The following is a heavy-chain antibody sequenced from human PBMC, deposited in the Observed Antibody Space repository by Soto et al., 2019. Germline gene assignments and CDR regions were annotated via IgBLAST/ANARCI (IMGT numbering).Heavy chain of an antibody. J-gene: IGHJ4*02. CDR3: TRDRASMTTAFDY. CDR1: GFTFGDYA. D-gene: IGHD4-4*01. CDR2: IRSKAYGGTT. Sequence: GGSLRLSCTASGFTFGDYAMSWFRQAPGKGLEWVGFIRSKAYGGTTEYAASVKGRFTISRDDSKSIAYLQMNSLKTEDTAVYYCTRDRASMTTAFDYWGQGTLVTVSS. V-gene: IGHV3-49*03.